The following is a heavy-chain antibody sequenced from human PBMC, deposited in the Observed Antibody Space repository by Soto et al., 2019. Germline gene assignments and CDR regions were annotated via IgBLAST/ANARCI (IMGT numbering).Heavy chain of an antibody. CDR3: ASKQQLVWGFDP. J-gene: IGHJ5*02. Sequence: QVQLQQWGAGLLKPSETLSLTCAVYGGSFSGYYWSWIRQPPGKGLEWIGENIHSGSSNYNPSLTSRVTRSVDTSKNHFSLKQSSVTAADTDVYYCASKQQLVWGFDPRGQGTLVTVSS. CDR1: GGSFSGYY. CDR2: NIHSGSS. V-gene: IGHV4-34*12. D-gene: IGHD6-13*01.